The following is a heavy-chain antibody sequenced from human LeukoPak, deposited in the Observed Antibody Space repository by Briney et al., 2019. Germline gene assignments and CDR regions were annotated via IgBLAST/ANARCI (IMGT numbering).Heavy chain of an antibody. D-gene: IGHD3-9*01. CDR1: GGTFSSYA. CDR3: ARGAVLRYFDWLPPDY. J-gene: IGHJ4*02. CDR2: IIPIFGTA. V-gene: IGHV1-69*05. Sequence: ASVKVSCKASGGTFSSYAISWVRQAPGQGLEWMGGIIPIFGTANYAQKFQGRVTITTDESTSTAYMELSSLRSEDTAVYYCARGAVLRYFDWLPPDYRGQGTLVTVSS.